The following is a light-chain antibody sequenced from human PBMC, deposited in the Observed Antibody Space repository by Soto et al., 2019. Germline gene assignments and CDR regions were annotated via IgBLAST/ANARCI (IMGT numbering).Light chain of an antibody. V-gene: IGLV1-40*01. CDR1: SSNIGAGYD. CDR2: GNS. J-gene: IGLJ2*01. Sequence: QSVLTQPPSVSGAPGQRVTISCTGSSSNIGAGYDVHWYQQLPGTAPKLLIYGNSNRPSGVPDRFSGSKSGTSASLAITGLQAEDEADYYCQSYDSRLSGREVFGGGTKLTVL. CDR3: QSYDSRLSGREV.